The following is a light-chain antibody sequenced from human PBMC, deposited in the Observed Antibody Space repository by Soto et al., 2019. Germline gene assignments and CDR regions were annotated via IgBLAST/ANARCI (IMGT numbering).Light chain of an antibody. V-gene: IGKV3D-15*01. CDR1: QSAGNF. CDR2: GAS. J-gene: IGKJ5*01. CDR3: QQFDDSVT. Sequence: EIVMTQSPATLSVSPGGRATLSCRASQSAGNFLAWYQQKPGQAPRLLIFGASDRATGTPDRFSGSGSGTDFTLTISRLEPEDSAVYYCQQFDDSVTFGQGTRLEIK.